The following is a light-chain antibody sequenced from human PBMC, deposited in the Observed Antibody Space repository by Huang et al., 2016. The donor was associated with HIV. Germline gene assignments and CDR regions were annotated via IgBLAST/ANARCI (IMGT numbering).Light chain of an antibody. Sequence: TEMTQFPASLSVSPGESATLSCRASQSISTNLAWYQQKPGQAPRLLIYAASTRATGVPGRFGGSGSGTEFTLTISSLQSEDFAIYYCLQYNTGPKTFGQGTKVDFK. CDR2: AAS. CDR3: LQYNTGPKT. V-gene: IGKV3-15*01. CDR1: QSISTN. J-gene: IGKJ1*01.